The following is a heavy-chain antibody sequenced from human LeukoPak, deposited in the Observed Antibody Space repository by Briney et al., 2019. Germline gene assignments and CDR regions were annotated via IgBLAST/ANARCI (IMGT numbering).Heavy chain of an antibody. D-gene: IGHD1-1*01. V-gene: IGHV1-8*02. J-gene: IGHJ4*02. Sequence: GASVKVSCKASGYTFTSYDINWVRQATGQGLEWMGWMNPNSGNTGYAQKLQGRVTMTTDTSTSTAYMELRSLRSDDTAVYYCARGGTTGTSDYWGQGTLVTVSS. CDR1: GYTFTSYD. CDR2: MNPNSGNT. CDR3: ARGGTTGTSDY.